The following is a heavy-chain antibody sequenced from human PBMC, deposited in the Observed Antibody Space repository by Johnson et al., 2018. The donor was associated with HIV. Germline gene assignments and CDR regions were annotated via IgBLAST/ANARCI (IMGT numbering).Heavy chain of an antibody. J-gene: IGHJ3*02. CDR3: ARGLRLDDAFDI. D-gene: IGHD4-11*01. CDR1: GFTFSSYA. Sequence: QVQLVESGGGVVQPGRSLRLSCAASGFTFSSYAMHWVRQAPGKGLEWVAVISYDGSNKYYADSVKGRFTISRDNSKNTLYLQMNSLRPEDTAVYYCARGLRLDDAFDIWGQGTMVTVSA. V-gene: IGHV3-30*04. CDR2: ISYDGSNK.